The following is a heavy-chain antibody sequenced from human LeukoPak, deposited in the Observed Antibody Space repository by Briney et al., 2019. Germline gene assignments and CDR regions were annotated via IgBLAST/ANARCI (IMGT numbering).Heavy chain of an antibody. V-gene: IGHV1-69*04. CDR3: ARVSCSSTSCRDAFDI. CDR2: IIPILGIA. D-gene: IGHD2-2*01. CDR1: GGTFSSYA. J-gene: IGHJ3*02. Sequence: SVKVSCKASGGTFSSYAISWVRQAPGQGLEWMGRIIPILGIANYAQKFQGRVTITADESTSTAYMELSSLRSEDTAVYYCARVSCSSTSCRDAFDIWGQGTMVTVSS.